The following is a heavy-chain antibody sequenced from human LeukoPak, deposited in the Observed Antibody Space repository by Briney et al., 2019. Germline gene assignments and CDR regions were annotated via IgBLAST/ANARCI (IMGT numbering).Heavy chain of an antibody. V-gene: IGHV1-18*01. CDR1: GYTFTSYG. Sequence: ASVKVSCKASGYTFTSYGINWVRQAPGQGLEWMGWISAYNGNTNYAQKLQGRVTMTTDTSTNTPYMELRSLRSDDTAVYYCARGIHERQAPDYYYSYIDVWGKGDTGTVSS. CDR2: ISAYNGNT. CDR3: ARGIHERQAPDYYYSYIDV. J-gene: IGHJ6*03.